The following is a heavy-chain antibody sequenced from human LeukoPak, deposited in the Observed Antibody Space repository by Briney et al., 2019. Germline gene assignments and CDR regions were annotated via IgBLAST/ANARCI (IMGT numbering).Heavy chain of an antibody. CDR3: ARGLVSDY. CDR1: GGSFSGYY. D-gene: IGHD2-21*01. V-gene: IGHV4-34*01. Sequence: PSETLSLTCVVYGGSFSGYYWSWIRQPPGKGLEWIREINHSGSTNYNPSLKSRVTISVDTSKNQFSLKLSSVTAADTAVYYCARGLVSDYWGQGTLVTVSS. CDR2: INHSGST. J-gene: IGHJ4*02.